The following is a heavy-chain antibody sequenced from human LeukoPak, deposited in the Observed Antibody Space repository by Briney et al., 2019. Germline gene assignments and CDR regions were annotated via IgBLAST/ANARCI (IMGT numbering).Heavy chain of an antibody. CDR2: IYYSGST. Sequence: SETLSLTCSVSGGSISSYYWSWIRQPPGKGLEWIGYIYYSGSTNYNPSLKSRVTISVDTSKNQFSLKLSSVTAADTAVYYCVGSSSWYVIFDYWGQGTLVTVSS. CDR3: VGSSSWYVIFDY. CDR1: GGSISSYY. J-gene: IGHJ4*02. V-gene: IGHV4-59*01. D-gene: IGHD6-13*01.